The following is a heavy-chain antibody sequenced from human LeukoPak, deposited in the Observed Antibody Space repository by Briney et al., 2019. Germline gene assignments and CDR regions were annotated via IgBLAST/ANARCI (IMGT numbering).Heavy chain of an antibody. CDR1: GFTFDGYA. J-gene: IGHJ4*02. D-gene: IGHD3-22*01. CDR3: AKAQYDSSGYHFDY. Sequence: GGSLRLSCAASGFTFDGYAMPWVRQAPEKGLEWVSGISWNSGSIGYADSVKGRFTISRDNAKNSLYLQMNSLRAEDTALYYCAKAQYDSSGYHFDYWGQGTLVTVSS. CDR2: ISWNSGSI. V-gene: IGHV3-9*01.